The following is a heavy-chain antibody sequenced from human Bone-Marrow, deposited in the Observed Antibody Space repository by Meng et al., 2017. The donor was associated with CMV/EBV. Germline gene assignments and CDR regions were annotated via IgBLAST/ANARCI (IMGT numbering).Heavy chain of an antibody. J-gene: IGHJ6*02. Sequence: ASVKVSCKASGYTFTSYDINWVRQATGQGLEWMGWMNPNSGNTGYAQKFQGRVTMTRNTSISTAYMELSSLRSEDTAVYYCARTLASCSMTSCHWGMAVWGQRTTVTVSS. D-gene: IGHD2-2*01. CDR2: MNPNSGNT. CDR1: GYTFTSYD. CDR3: ARTLASCSMTSCHWGMAV. V-gene: IGHV1-8*01.